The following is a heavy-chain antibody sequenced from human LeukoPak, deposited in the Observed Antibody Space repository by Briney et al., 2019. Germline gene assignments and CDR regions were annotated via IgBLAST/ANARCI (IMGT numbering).Heavy chain of an antibody. CDR3: ARVTEDSGSYLNVRGGPVVGGANYYYYYMDV. V-gene: IGHV1-8*01. D-gene: IGHD1-26*01. CDR1: GYTFTNYD. J-gene: IGHJ6*03. CDR2: MHPNSGNT. Sequence: GASVKASCKTSGYTFTNYDINWVRQASGHGLEWMGWMHPNSGNTGYAQKFQGRVTMTRDTSISTAYMELSRLRSDDTAVYYCARVTEDSGSYLNVRGGPVVGGANYYYYYMDVWGKGTTVTVSS.